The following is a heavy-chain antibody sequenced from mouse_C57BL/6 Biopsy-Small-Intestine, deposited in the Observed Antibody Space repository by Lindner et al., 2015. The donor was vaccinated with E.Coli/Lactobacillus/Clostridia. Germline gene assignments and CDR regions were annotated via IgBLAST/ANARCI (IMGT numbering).Heavy chain of an antibody. CDR2: INPKSGTT. D-gene: IGHD2-4*01. CDR1: GYSFTDYN. J-gene: IGHJ4*01. Sequence: VQLQESGPELVKPGASVKIPCKASGYSFTDYNMNWVKQSNGKSLEWIGLINPKSGTTTYNQSFKGKATLTVDQSSSTAYMQLNSLTSEDSAVYYCAGRGDYDGYAMDYWGQGTSVTVSS. CDR3: AGRGDYDGYAMDY. V-gene: IGHV1-39*01.